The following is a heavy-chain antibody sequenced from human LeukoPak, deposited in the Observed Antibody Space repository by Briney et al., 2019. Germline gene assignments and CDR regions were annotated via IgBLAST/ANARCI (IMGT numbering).Heavy chain of an antibody. J-gene: IGHJ6*04. V-gene: IGHV3-48*03. Sequence: PGGSLRLSCAAPGFTFSSYEMNWVRQAPGKGLEWVSYISSSGSTIYYADSVKGRFTISRDNAKNSLYLQMNSLRAEDTAVYYCARAPAPSRFWGKGTTVTVSS. CDR2: ISSSGSTI. CDR1: GFTFSSYE. CDR3: ARAPAPSRF.